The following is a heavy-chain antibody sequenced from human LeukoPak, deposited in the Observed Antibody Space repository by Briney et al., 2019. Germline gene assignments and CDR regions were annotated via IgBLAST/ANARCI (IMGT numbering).Heavy chain of an antibody. J-gene: IGHJ6*02. CDR2: INPNSGGT. CDR3: AREEVYYYYGMGV. V-gene: IGHV1-2*02. Sequence: ASVKVSCRASGYTFTGYYMHWVRQALGQGLEWMGWINPNSGGTNYTQKFQGRVTMTRDTSISTAYMELSRLRSDDTAVYYCAREEVYYYYGMGVWGQGTTVTVSS. CDR1: GYTFTGYY.